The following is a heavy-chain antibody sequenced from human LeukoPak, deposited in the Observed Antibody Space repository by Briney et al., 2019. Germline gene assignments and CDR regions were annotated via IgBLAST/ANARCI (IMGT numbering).Heavy chain of an antibody. CDR1: AYTFTGYY. CDR2: INPSGGST. D-gene: IGHD6-19*01. CDR3: ARWKWLGYFDY. J-gene: IGHJ4*02. Sequence: GASVKVSCRASAYTFTGYYMHWVRQAPGQGLEWMGIINPSGGSTSYAQKFQGRVTMTRDTSTSTVYMELSSLRSEDTAVYYCARWKWLGYFDYWGQGTLVTVSS. V-gene: IGHV1-46*01.